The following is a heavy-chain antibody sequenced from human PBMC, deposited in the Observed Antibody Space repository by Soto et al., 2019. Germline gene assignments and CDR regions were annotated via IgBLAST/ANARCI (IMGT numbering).Heavy chain of an antibody. CDR3: ATRYCSGGSCYPTPFDY. Sequence: GGSLRLSCAASGFTFSSYAMSWVRQAPGKGLEWVSAISGSGGSTYYADSVKGRFTISRDNSKNTLYLQMNSLRAEDTAVYYCATRYCSGGSCYPTPFDYWGQGTLVTVSS. CDR1: GFTFSSYA. J-gene: IGHJ4*02. CDR2: ISGSGGST. D-gene: IGHD2-15*01. V-gene: IGHV3-23*01.